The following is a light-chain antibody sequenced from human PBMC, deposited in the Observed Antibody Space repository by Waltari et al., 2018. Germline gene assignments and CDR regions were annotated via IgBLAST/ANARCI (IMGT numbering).Light chain of an antibody. V-gene: IGLV1-40*01. CDR3: QSFDSSLNAVL. J-gene: IGLJ2*01. CDR1: SSNIGAGYD. Sequence: QSVLTQPPSVSGAPGQRVTISCTGSSSNIGAGYDVHWYQQFPGTAPKLLIYRNSKRPSGVPDRFSGSKSGTSASLAMTGLLAEDEADYYCQSFDSSLNAVLFGGGTKLTVL. CDR2: RNS.